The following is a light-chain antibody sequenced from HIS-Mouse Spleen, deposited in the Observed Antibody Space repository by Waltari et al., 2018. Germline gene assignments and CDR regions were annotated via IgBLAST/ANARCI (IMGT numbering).Light chain of an antibody. Sequence: QSALTQPASVSGSPGQSITISCTGTSSDVGCYNLVPWYQQHPGNAPKLMIYEGSKRPSGVSNRFSGSKSGNTASLTISGLQAEDEADYYCCSYAGSSTFVVVFGGGTKLTVL. CDR1: SSDVGCYNL. J-gene: IGLJ2*01. CDR3: CSYAGSSTFVVV. V-gene: IGLV2-23*03. CDR2: EGS.